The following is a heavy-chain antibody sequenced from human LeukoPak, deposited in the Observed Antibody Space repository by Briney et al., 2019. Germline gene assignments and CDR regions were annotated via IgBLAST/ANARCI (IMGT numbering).Heavy chain of an antibody. CDR3: ATRGSDFWSGFDY. CDR2: FDPENAEI. D-gene: IGHD3-3*01. V-gene: IGHV1-24*01. J-gene: IGHJ4*02. Sequence: GASVTVSCKLSGNTLRELPIQWVRQAGGKGLEWMAGFDPENAEIVYAQKFQGRVTMTEDTSTNTAYMELTSLTSDGTALYYCATRGSDFWSGFDYWGQGTQVTVSS. CDR1: GNTLRELP.